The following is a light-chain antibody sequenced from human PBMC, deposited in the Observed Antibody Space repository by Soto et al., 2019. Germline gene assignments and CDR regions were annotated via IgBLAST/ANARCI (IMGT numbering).Light chain of an antibody. CDR1: QNIRSY. V-gene: IGKV1-39*01. CDR2: TAS. CDR3: QQTYSTLNS. J-gene: IGKJ2*03. Sequence: DIQVTQSPSSLSASVGDRVTITCRAGQNIRSYLNWYQQRPGKPPKLLIHTASPLQSGVPSRFSGSRSGTDFTLTISSLQPEDFATYYCQQTYSTLNSFGQGTKLEIK.